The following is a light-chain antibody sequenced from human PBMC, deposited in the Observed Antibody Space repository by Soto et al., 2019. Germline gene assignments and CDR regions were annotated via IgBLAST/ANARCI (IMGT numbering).Light chain of an antibody. CDR1: QSIGNS. Sequence: DIQMTQSPSSLSASVGDRVTITCRAGQSIGNSLNWYQQKSGKAPNLLISATSTLQSGFPPRFMGSGSGTEFPLPITTLKRENSEINYCQQSYSSPWPLSKGTRWIS. J-gene: IGKJ1*01. CDR3: QQSYSSPWP. V-gene: IGKV1-39*01. CDR2: ATS.